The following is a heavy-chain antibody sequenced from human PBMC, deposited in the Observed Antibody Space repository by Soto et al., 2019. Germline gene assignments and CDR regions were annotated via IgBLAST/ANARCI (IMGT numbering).Heavy chain of an antibody. CDR2: ISYAGSNK. J-gene: IGHJ4*02. CDR3: AKDHVPYSYGSLGDY. D-gene: IGHD5-18*01. CDR1: GFTFSSYG. Sequence: QVQLVESGGVVVQPGRSLRLSCAASGFTFSSYGMHWVRQAPGKVLEWVAVISYAGSNKYYADSVKGRFTSSSDNSKNTLYLQMNSLRAEDTAVYYCAKDHVPYSYGSLGDYWGQGTLVTVSS. V-gene: IGHV3-30*18.